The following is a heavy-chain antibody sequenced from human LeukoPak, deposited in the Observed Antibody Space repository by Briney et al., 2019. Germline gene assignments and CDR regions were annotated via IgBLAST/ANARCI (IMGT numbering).Heavy chain of an antibody. CDR2: IIPIFGTA. Sequence: ASVKVSCKASGGTFSSYAISWVRQAPGQGLEWMGGIIPIFGTANYAQKFQGRVTITADKSTSTAYMELSSLRSEDTAVYYCARERAAAGMFDYWGQGTLVTVSP. V-gene: IGHV1-69*06. CDR1: GGTFSSYA. J-gene: IGHJ4*02. CDR3: ARERAAAGMFDY. D-gene: IGHD6-13*01.